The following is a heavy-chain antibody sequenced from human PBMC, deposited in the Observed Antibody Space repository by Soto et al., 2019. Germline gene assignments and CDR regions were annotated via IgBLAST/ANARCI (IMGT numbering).Heavy chain of an antibody. CDR1: AFSLSNFG. D-gene: IGHD1-7*01. Sequence: GGSLRLPCAASAFSLSNFGMIWVRQAPGKGLEWISFISSGSDTMYYADSVKGRFTIFIDKAQNSLYLQMNSLRDEDTAVYYCAREYSLNYHDAFDIWGQGTMVTVSS. CDR2: ISSGSDTM. V-gene: IGHV3-48*02. CDR3: AREYSLNYHDAFDI. J-gene: IGHJ3*02.